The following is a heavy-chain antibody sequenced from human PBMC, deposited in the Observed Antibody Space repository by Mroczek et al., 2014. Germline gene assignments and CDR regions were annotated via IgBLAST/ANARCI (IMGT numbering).Heavy chain of an antibody. CDR1: GYTFTAYY. CDR3: ARDGSQLRILENYIDP. Sequence: SGAEVKKPGASVKVSCKASGYTFTAYYMHWVRQAPGQGLEWMGWINPNTGTPNYSQKFRGRLTMTRDTSISTAYMELSRLGSDDTAVYYCARDGSQLRILENYIDPWGQGTLVTVSS. D-gene: IGHD3-3*01. J-gene: IGHJ5*02. V-gene: IGHV1-2*02. CDR2: INPNTGTP.